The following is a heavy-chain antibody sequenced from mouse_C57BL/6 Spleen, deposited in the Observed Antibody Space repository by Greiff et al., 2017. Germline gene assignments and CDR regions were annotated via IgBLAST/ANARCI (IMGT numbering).Heavy chain of an antibody. D-gene: IGHD1-1*01. CDR2: IDPANGNT. CDR3: ALSTSYYAVCY. J-gene: IGHJ4*01. V-gene: IGHV14-3*01. Sequence: EVQLQQSVAELVRPGASVKLSCTASGYNIKNAYMHWVKQRPEQGLVWIGRIDPANGNTKYDPKFQGKATITADTSSNTAYLQLSSLTSEDTAIYYCALSTSYYAVCYWGQVASVTASS. CDR1: GYNIKNAY.